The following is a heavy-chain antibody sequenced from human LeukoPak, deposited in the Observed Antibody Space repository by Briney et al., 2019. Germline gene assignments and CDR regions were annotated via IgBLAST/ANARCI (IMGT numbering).Heavy chain of an antibody. CDR2: ISSSSSYT. CDR3: ARETEMANLDY. Sequence: GGSLRLSCAASGFTFSSYWMHWVRQAPGKGLEWVSYISSSSSYTNYADSVKGRFTISRDNAKNPLYLQMNSLRAEDTAVYYCARETEMANLDYWGQGTLVTVSS. V-gene: IGHV3-21*05. D-gene: IGHD5-24*01. J-gene: IGHJ4*02. CDR1: GFTFSSYW.